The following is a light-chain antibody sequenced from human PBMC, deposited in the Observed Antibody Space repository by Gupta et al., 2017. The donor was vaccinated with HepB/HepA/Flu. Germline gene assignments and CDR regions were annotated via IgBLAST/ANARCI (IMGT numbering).Light chain of an antibody. CDR3: RQGKHWPLT. V-gene: IGKV2-30*01. CDR1: QSLVYSDGNTY. J-gene: IGKJ4*01. Sequence: DVVMTQSPLSLPVTLGQPASISCRSSQSLVYSDGNTYLNWFQQRPGHSPRRLLYKVSNRDSGVPDRFSGSGSGTDFTLKISRVEAEDVGVYFCRQGKHWPLTFGGGTKVEIK. CDR2: KVS.